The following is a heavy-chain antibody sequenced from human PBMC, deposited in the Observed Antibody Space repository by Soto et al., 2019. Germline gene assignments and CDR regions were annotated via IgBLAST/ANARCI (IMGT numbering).Heavy chain of an antibody. CDR2: IWFDGSNK. CDR1: GFTFNNYG. J-gene: IGHJ6*02. Sequence: QVQLVESGGGVVQPGRYLRLSCAASGFTFNNYGVHWVRQAPGKGLEWVAVIWFDGSNKYYADSVKGRFTISRDNSKNTLCLQMNSLRAEDTAVYYCARDHYGMDVWGQGTTVTVSS. CDR3: ARDHYGMDV. V-gene: IGHV3-33*01.